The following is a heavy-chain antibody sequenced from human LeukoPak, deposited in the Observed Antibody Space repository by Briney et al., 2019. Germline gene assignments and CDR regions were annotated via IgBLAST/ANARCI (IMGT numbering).Heavy chain of an antibody. V-gene: IGHV3-66*01. CDR1: GSTDNTNH. CDR2: INNGDTT. Sequence: GGSLRLSCAASGSTDNTNHMSRVRQAPGKGLEWVSIINNGDTTYYADSVKGRFTISRDDSKNTLYLQVNSLRVEDTAVYYCTRSTAWSRWDYWGPGTLVTVSS. D-gene: IGHD1-1*01. J-gene: IGHJ4*02. CDR3: TRSTAWSRWDY.